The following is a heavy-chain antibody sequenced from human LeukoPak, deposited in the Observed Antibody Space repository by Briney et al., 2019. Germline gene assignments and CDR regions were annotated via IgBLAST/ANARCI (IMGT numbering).Heavy chain of an antibody. CDR3: ARDKVIATAGTPNWFDP. J-gene: IGHJ5*02. D-gene: IGHD6-13*01. Sequence: ASVKVSCKASGYTFNRFGISWVRQAPGQGLEWLGWISAYDGNTNYAQNVQGRVTMTTDTSTSTAYMELRSLRYDDTAVYYCARDKVIATAGTPNWFDPWGQGTLVTVAS. CDR2: ISAYDGNT. V-gene: IGHV1-18*01. CDR1: GYTFNRFG.